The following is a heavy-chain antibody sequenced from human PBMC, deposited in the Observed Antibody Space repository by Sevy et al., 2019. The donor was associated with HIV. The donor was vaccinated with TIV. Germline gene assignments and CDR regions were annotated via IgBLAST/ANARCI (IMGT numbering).Heavy chain of an antibody. CDR2: FDPEDGET. J-gene: IGHJ5*02. D-gene: IGHD2-2*02. CDR3: ATTGVVVPAAILRGWFDP. Sequence: ASVKVSCKVSGYTLTELSMHWVRQAPGKGLEWMGGFDPEDGETIYAQKFQGRVTMTKDTSTDTAYMELSSMRSEDTAVYYCATTGVVVPAAILRGWFDPWGQGTLVTVSS. CDR1: GYTLTELS. V-gene: IGHV1-24*01.